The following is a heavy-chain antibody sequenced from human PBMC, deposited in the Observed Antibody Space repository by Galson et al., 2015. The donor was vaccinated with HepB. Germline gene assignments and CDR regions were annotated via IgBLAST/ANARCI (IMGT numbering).Heavy chain of an antibody. CDR3: ARDSHASGWSSFDY. J-gene: IGHJ4*02. V-gene: IGHV3-66*02. D-gene: IGHD6-19*01. Sequence: SLRLSCAASGFTVSNSYMNWVRQAPGKGLEWISIIHSGGSTYYADSVKGRFTFSRDNSNNMLYLQMNSLRIEDTAVYYCARDSHASGWSSFDYWRLGTLVTVSS. CDR2: IHSGGST. CDR1: GFTVSNSY.